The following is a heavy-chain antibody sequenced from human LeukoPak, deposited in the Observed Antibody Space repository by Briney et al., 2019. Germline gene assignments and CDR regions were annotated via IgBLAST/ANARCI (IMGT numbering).Heavy chain of an antibody. CDR1: GYTFSNDW. V-gene: IGHV5-51*01. Sequence: GESLIISCTCSGYTFSNDWIAWVRPLPGKGVEWTGIIYPGDSDTIYSPSFQGLVTMSADKSINTAYLQWSSLKASDSAMYYCARLEETELGHYWGQGTLVTVCS. CDR2: IYPGDSDT. J-gene: IGHJ4*02. CDR3: ARLEETELGHY. D-gene: IGHD1-26*01.